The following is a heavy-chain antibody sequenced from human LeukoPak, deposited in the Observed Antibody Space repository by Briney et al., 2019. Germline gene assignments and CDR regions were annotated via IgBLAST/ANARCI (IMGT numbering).Heavy chain of an antibody. J-gene: IGHJ5*02. D-gene: IGHD5-18*01. CDR1: GGSISSYY. Sequence: SETLSLTCTASGGSISSYYWSWIRQPAGKGLEWIGRIYTSGSTNYNPSLKSRVTMSVDTSKNQFSLKLSSVTAADTAVYYCARDRYLGYSYGYIGNWFDPWGQGTLVTVSS. V-gene: IGHV4-4*07. CDR2: IYTSGST. CDR3: ARDRYLGYSYGYIGNWFDP.